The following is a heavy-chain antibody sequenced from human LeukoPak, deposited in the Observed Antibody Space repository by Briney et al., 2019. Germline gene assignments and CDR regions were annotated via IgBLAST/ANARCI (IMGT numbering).Heavy chain of an antibody. V-gene: IGHV4-59*11. CDR2: VSYTGRT. CDR1: GGSLSGHY. J-gene: IGHJ3*01. D-gene: IGHD3-22*01. Sequence: SETLSLTCTVSGGSLSGHYWSWIRQPPGKRLEWIAYVSYTGRTKYNPSLQSRVTISIDTSKSQFSLKLTSVTSADTAVYSCARLLDNDISGDPDTFDVWGQGTTVIVSS. CDR3: ARLLDNDISGDPDTFDV.